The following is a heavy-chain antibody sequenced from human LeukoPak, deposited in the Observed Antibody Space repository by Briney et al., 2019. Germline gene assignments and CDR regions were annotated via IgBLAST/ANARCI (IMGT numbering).Heavy chain of an antibody. V-gene: IGHV3-23*01. D-gene: IGHD2-2*01. Sequence: GGTLRLSCAASGFTFSSHGMSWVRQAPGKGLEWVSAISGSGGSTYYADSVKGRFTISGDNSKNTLYLRMNSLRVEDTVVYYCAKDRGLCSGATSCNSLDYWGQGTLVTVSS. CDR2: ISGSGGST. CDR1: GFTFSSHG. CDR3: AKDRGLCSGATSCNSLDY. J-gene: IGHJ4*02.